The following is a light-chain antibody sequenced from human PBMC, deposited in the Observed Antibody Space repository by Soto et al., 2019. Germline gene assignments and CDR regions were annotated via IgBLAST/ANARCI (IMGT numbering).Light chain of an antibody. CDR1: QTISSW. J-gene: IGKJ5*01. CDR2: AAS. Sequence: DIQMTHSPSTLSASVRERVTITCRASQTISSWLAWYQQKPGKAPKLLIYAASSLQSGVPSRFSGSGSGTDFTLTISSLQPEDFATYYCQQSYSTLITFGQGTRLEIK. CDR3: QQSYSTLIT. V-gene: IGKV1-39*01.